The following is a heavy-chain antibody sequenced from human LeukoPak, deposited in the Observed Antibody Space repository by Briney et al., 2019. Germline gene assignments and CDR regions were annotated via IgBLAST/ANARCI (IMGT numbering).Heavy chain of an antibody. CDR2: IYSSGRP. J-gene: IGHJ5*02. CDR3: AREGTSGTHLKWFDP. V-gene: IGHV4-4*07. D-gene: IGHD1-1*01. Sequence: SETLSLTCTVSGASISSYYWSWIRQPAGKGLEWIGHIYSSGRPNYNPSLKSRVTLSVDTSKNQFSLKLSSVTAADTAVYYCAREGTSGTHLKWFDPWGQGTLVTVSS. CDR1: GASISSYY.